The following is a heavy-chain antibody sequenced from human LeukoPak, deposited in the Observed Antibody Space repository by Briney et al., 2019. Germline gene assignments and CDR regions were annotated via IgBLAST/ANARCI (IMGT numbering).Heavy chain of an antibody. J-gene: IGHJ4*02. CDR1: GFTFSSYS. Sequence: GGSLRLSCAASGFTFSSYSMNWVRQAPGKGLEWVSYISSSSSTIYYADSVKGRFTISRDNAKNSLYLQMNSLRVEDTALYYCARSTVTSAFDYWGQGTLVTVSS. CDR2: ISSSSSTI. V-gene: IGHV3-48*01. D-gene: IGHD4-17*01. CDR3: ARSTVTSAFDY.